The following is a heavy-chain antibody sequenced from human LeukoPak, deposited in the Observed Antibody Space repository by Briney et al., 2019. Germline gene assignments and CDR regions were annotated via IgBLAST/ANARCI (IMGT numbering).Heavy chain of an antibody. CDR3: ARGVEPLAANTLAY. D-gene: IGHD1-14*01. CDR2: LYSDGNT. CDR1: GFTVITND. V-gene: IGHV3-53*01. J-gene: IGHJ4*02. Sequence: GGSLRLSCAASGFTVITNDMTWVRQAPGKGLEWVSVLYSDGNTKYADSVQGRFTISRDNSKNTLYLEMNSLSPDGKAVYYCARGVEPLAANTLAYWGQGTLVTVSS.